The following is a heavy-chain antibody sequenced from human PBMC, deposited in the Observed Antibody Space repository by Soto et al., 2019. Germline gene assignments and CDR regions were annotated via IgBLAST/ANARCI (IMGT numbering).Heavy chain of an antibody. CDR1: GYTFTSYY. Sequence: QVQLVQSGAEVKKPGASVKVSCKASGYTFTSYYMHWVRQAPGQGLEWMGIINPSGGSTSYAQKFQGRVTMTRDTSTSTVYMELSSLRSEDTAVYYCAGAAGMGDYYYGMDVWGQGTTVTVSS. J-gene: IGHJ6*02. CDR3: AGAAGMGDYYYGMDV. D-gene: IGHD6-13*01. V-gene: IGHV1-46*01. CDR2: INPSGGST.